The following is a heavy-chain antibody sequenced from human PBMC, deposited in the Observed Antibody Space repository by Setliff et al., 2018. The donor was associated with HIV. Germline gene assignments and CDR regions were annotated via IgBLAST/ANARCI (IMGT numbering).Heavy chain of an antibody. Sequence: PSETLSLTCTVSGGSISSSSYYWGWIRQPPGKGLEWIGSIYYSGSTYYNPSLKSRVTISVDTSKNQFSLKLSSVTAADTAVYYCASHYDGNSNDLYYYYYMDVWGKGTTVTVSS. V-gene: IGHV4-39*01. D-gene: IGHD5-12*01. CDR1: GGSISSSSYY. CDR2: IYYSGST. J-gene: IGHJ6*03. CDR3: ASHYDGNSNDLYYYYYMDV.